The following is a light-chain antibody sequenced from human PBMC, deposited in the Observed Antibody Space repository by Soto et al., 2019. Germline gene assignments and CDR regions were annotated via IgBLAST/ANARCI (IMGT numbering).Light chain of an antibody. CDR2: DAS. Sequence: DIQMTQSPPTLSASVGDRVIITCRATQNIANSLAWYQQRPGKAPTVLIYDASSLEDGVPSRFSGRGSGTEFTLIISGLQPDDFATYFCQHYSTSSPFTFGQGTKLE. J-gene: IGKJ2*01. V-gene: IGKV1-5*01. CDR1: QNIANS. CDR3: QHYSTSSPFT.